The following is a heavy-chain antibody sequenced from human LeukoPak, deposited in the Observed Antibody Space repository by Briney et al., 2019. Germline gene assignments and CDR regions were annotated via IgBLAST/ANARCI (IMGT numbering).Heavy chain of an antibody. D-gene: IGHD3-10*01. CDR3: TRHRDLLGELTLHY. CDR2: IRSKGNSYVT. V-gene: IGHV3-73*01. J-gene: IGHJ4*02. CDR1: GFTFSGSA. Sequence: AGALRLSCAASGFTFSGSALHWVRQASGKGLEWVGGIRSKGNSYVTGYAAWEKGRFTLSRDDSNNKTYMQMNILKTNDTAVYSCTRHRDLLGELTLHYWGQGTLLTVPS.